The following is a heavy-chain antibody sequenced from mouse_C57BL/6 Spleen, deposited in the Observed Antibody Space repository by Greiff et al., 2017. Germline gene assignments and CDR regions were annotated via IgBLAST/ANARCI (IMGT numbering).Heavy chain of an antibody. V-gene: IGHV10-1*01. CDR3: VRHADRNAMDY. J-gene: IGHJ4*01. D-gene: IGHD3-2*01. CDR2: IRRTSNYYAT. CDR1: GFSFNPYA. Sequence: GGGLVQPKGSLKLSCAASGFSFNPYAMHWVRQAPGKGLEWAARIRRTSNYYATYYADSVKDRFTISRDDSESMLYLQINNLKTEDTAMYYCVRHADRNAMDYWGQGTSVTVSS.